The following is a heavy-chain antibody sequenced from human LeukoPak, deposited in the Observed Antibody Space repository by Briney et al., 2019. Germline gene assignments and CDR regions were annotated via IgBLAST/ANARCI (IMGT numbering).Heavy chain of an antibody. CDR1: GFTFSDYY. Sequence: PGGSLRLSCAASGFTFSDYYMSWIRQAPGKGLEWVSYIGSSDSAISYADSVKGRFTISRDNAKDSLYLQMNSLRAEDTAVYYYARFAKGGDYWGQGTLVTVSS. D-gene: IGHD3-16*01. V-gene: IGHV3-11*01. CDR2: IGSSDSAI. CDR3: ARFAKGGDY. J-gene: IGHJ4*02.